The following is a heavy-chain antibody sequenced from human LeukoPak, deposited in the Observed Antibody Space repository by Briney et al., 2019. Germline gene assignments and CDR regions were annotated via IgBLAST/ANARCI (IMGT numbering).Heavy chain of an antibody. CDR3: ARVLSVRFRDPGGYFDY. CDR2: INPSGGST. J-gene: IGHJ4*02. D-gene: IGHD3-3*01. V-gene: IGHV1-46*01. CDR1: GYTFTSYY. Sequence: ASVKVSCKASGYTFTSYYMHWVRQAPGQGLEWMGIINPSGGSTSYAQKFQGRVTMTRDTSTSTVYMELSSLRSEDTAVYYCARVLSVRFRDPGGYFDYWGQGTLVTVSS.